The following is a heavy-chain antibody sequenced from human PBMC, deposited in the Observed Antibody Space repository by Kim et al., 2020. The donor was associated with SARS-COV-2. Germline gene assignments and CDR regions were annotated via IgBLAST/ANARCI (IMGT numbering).Heavy chain of an antibody. D-gene: IGHD6-19*01. Sequence: SETLSLTCTVSGGSISTYFWSWIRQPPGKGLEWIGHIYYSGSTNYNPPLKSRVTISVDTSKNQFSLKLSSVTAADAAIYYCARVDNSGWFGYWGQGTLVTVSS. J-gene: IGHJ5*01. V-gene: IGHV4-59*01. CDR2: IYYSGST. CDR3: ARVDNSGWFGY. CDR1: GGSISTYF.